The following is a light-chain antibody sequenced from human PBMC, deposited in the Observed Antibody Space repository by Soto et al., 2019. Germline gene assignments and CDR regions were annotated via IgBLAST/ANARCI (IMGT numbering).Light chain of an antibody. CDR1: QSVSSSY. Sequence: EIVLTQSPGTLSLSPGERATLSCRASQSVSSSYLAWYQQKPGQAPRLLIYGASSRATGIPDRFSGSGSGTDFTLTISRLEPEDFATYYCQQTYTPPFTFGPGTEVDLK. J-gene: IGKJ3*01. CDR2: GAS. V-gene: IGKV3-20*01. CDR3: QQTYTPPFT.